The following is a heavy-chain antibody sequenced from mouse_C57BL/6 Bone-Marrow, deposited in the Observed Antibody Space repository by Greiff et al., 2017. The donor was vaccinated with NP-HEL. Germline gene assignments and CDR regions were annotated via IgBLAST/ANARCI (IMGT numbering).Heavy chain of an antibody. Sequence: QVQLQQPGAELVRPGSSVKLSCKASGYTFTSYWMHWVKQRPIQGLEWIGNIDPSDSETHYNQKFKDKATLTVDTSSSTAYMQLSSLTSEDSAVYYCARCSIDYGSSYYYAMDYWGQGTSVTVSS. V-gene: IGHV1-52*01. D-gene: IGHD1-1*01. CDR1: GYTFTSYW. CDR3: ARCSIDYGSSYYYAMDY. J-gene: IGHJ4*01. CDR2: IDPSDSET.